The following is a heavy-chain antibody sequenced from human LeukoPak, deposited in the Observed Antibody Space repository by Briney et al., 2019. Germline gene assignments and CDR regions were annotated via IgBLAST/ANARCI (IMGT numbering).Heavy chain of an antibody. CDR2: INAGNGNT. Sequence: ASVKVSCKASGYTFTSYAMHWVGQAPGQRLEWMGWINAGNGNTKYSQKFQGRVTITRDTSASTAYMELSSLRSEDTAVYYCARDRHTVVRGPYYYGMDVWGQGTTVTVSS. CDR1: GYTFTSYA. J-gene: IGHJ6*02. V-gene: IGHV1-3*01. D-gene: IGHD4-23*01. CDR3: ARDRHTVVRGPYYYGMDV.